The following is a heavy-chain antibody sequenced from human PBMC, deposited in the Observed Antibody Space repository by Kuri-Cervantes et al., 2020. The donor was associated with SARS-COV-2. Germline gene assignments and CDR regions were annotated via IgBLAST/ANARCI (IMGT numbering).Heavy chain of an antibody. CDR1: GYTFTSYG. V-gene: IGHV1-18*04. CDR3: ARRPPNNYGDYEVPFDY. J-gene: IGHJ4*02. Sequence: ASVKVSCKASGYTFTSYGISWVRQAPGQGLEWMGWISAYNGNTNYAQKLQGRVTMTTDTSTSTAYMELRSLRSDDTAMYYCARRPPNNYGDYEVPFDYWGQGTLVTVSS. D-gene: IGHD4-17*01. CDR2: ISAYNGNT.